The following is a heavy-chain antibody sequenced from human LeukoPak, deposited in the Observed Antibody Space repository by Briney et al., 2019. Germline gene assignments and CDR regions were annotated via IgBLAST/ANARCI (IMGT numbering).Heavy chain of an antibody. Sequence: PSETLSLTCAVYGGSFSGYYWSWIRQPPGKGLEWIGEINHSGSTNYNPSLKSRVTISVDTSKNQFSLKLSSVTAADTAVYYCAREGIAVAGTHYYYGMDVWGQGTTVTVSS. CDR1: GGSFSGYY. CDR2: INHSGST. V-gene: IGHV4-34*01. J-gene: IGHJ6*02. CDR3: AREGIAVAGTHYYYGMDV. D-gene: IGHD6-19*01.